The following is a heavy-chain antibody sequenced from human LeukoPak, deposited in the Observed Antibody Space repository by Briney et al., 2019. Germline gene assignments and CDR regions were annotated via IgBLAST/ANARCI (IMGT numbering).Heavy chain of an antibody. Sequence: SETLSLTCAVYGGSFSGYYWSWIRQPPGKGLEWIGEINHSGSTNYNPSLKSRVTISVDTSKNQFSLKLSSVTAADTAVYYCARATYYYGSGSYYPPTRYFDYWGQGTLVTVSS. J-gene: IGHJ4*02. CDR1: GGSFSGYY. CDR3: ARATYYYGSGSYYPPTRYFDY. D-gene: IGHD3-10*01. CDR2: INHSGST. V-gene: IGHV4-34*01.